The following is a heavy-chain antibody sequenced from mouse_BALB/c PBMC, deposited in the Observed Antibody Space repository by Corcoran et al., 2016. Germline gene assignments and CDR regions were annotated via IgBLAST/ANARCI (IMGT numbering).Heavy chain of an antibody. CDR1: GFNIKDTY. CDR3: SRWDWYFDV. CDR2: IDPANGNT. Sequence: EVQLQQSGAELVKPGASVKLSCTASGFNIKDTYMHWVKQRPEQGLEWIGRIDPANGNTKYDPKFQGKATITSDTSSNTAYLQLSSLTSEDTAVYYCSRWDWYFDVWGAGTTVTVSS. V-gene: IGHV14-3*02. J-gene: IGHJ1*01.